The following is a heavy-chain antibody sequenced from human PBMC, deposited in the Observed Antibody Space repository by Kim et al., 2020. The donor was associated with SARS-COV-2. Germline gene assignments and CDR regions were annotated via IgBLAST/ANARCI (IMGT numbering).Heavy chain of an antibody. V-gene: IGHV4-34*01. J-gene: IGHJ4*02. Sequence: SETLSLTCAVYGGSFSGYYWSWIRQPPGKGLEWIGEINHSGSTNYNPSLKSRVTISVDTSKNQFSLKLSSVTAADTAVYYCARAGGVGIIHPSFDNWGQGTLVTVSS. CDR3: ARAGGVGIIHPSFDN. D-gene: IGHD3-3*01. CDR1: GGSFSGYY. CDR2: INHSGST.